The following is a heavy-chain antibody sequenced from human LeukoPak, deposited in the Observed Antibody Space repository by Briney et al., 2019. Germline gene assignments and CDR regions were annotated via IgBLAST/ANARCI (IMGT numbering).Heavy chain of an antibody. Sequence: GGSLRLSCAASGFTVSSDYMSWVRQAPGKGLEWVSVIYSGDSTYYADSVKGRFTISRDNSKNTLYLQMNSLRAEDTAVYYCAKASRLLHGSGSYPGYFDYWGQGTLVTVSS. J-gene: IGHJ4*02. CDR2: IYSGDST. CDR3: AKASRLLHGSGSYPGYFDY. CDR1: GFTVSSDY. D-gene: IGHD3-10*01. V-gene: IGHV3-53*01.